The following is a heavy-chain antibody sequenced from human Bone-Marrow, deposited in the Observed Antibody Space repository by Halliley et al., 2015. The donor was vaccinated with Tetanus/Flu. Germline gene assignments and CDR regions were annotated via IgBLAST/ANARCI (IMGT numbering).Heavy chain of an antibody. CDR3: AKDYAMEV. V-gene: IGHV3-30*18. Sequence: GLEWVAFISFDVNDKYYAASVKGRCTISRDNSRNTVSLQMHGLRGEDTAIYYCAKDYAMEVWGQGTTVTVSS. J-gene: IGHJ6*02. CDR2: ISFDVNDK.